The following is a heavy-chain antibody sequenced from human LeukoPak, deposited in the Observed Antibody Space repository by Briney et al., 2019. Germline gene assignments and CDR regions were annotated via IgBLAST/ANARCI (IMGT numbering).Heavy chain of an antibody. Sequence: PGGSLRLSCAASGFTFSSYTMNWVRQAPGKGLEWVSSISSSGSYIYYADSVKGRFTISRDNAKNSLYLQMNSLRAEDTAVYYCARRRARHYFDYWGQGTLVTVSS. CDR3: ARRRARHYFDY. CDR2: ISSSGSYI. V-gene: IGHV3-21*01. CDR1: GFTFSSYT. J-gene: IGHJ4*02.